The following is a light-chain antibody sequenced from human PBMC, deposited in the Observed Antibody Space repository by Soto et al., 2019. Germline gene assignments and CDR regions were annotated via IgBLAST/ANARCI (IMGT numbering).Light chain of an antibody. CDR3: SSYTSGSAYV. Sequence: QSVLTQPASVSGSPGQSITISCTGTSSDVGDYNYVSWYQRHPGKVPKLIIFEVTNRPSGVSNRFSGSKSGNTASLTISGLQAEHEADYSCSSYTSGSAYVFGTGTKVTVL. V-gene: IGLV2-14*01. CDR2: EVT. J-gene: IGLJ1*01. CDR1: SSDVGDYNY.